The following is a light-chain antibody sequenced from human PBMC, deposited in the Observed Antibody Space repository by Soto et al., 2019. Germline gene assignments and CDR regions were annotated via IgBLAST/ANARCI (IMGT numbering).Light chain of an antibody. V-gene: IGLV2-14*01. CDR2: EVS. Sequence: QSVLTQPASVSGSPGQSITISCTGTSSDVGGYNYVSWYQQHPGKAPKLMIYEVSNRPSGVSNRFSGSKSGNTASLTISGLQAEDEADYYCSSYTSSSTPVIFXGGTKVTVL. J-gene: IGLJ2*01. CDR1: SSDVGGYNY. CDR3: SSYTSSSTPVI.